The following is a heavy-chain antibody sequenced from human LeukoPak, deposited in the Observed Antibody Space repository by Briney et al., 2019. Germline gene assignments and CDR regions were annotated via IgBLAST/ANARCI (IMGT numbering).Heavy chain of an antibody. CDR3: ARESYNSGSYYNDY. D-gene: IGHD3-10*01. Sequence: GGSLRLSCPVSGFSVSSNYMSWVRQTPGKGLEWVSVIYSGGNTYYADSVKGRFVISRDNSKNTLYLQMKSLRAEDTALYYCARESYNSGSYYNDYWGQGTLVTVSS. CDR1: GFSVSSNY. J-gene: IGHJ4*02. V-gene: IGHV3-53*01. CDR2: IYSGGNT.